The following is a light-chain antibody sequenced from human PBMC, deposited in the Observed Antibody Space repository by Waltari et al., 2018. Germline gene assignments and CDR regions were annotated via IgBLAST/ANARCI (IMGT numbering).Light chain of an antibody. CDR3: QQYYTTPLT. CDR2: WAS. J-gene: IGKJ4*01. V-gene: IGKV4-1*01. CDR1: QSILYTTTNNNY. Sequence: DIVMTQSPDSLAVSLGERATINCKSSQSILYTTTNNNYLAWYQQKAGQTPKLLIYWASSRQSGVPDRFSGSGSGTDFTLTISSLQAEDVAVYYCQQYYTTPLTFGGGTRVEI.